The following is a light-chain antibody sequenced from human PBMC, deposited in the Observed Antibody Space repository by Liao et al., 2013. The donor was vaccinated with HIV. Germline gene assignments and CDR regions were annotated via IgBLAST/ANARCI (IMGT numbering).Light chain of an antibody. CDR3: QAWDSTTGDMV. V-gene: IGLV3-1*01. CDR1: GLGDKY. CDR2: QDT. J-gene: IGLJ2*01. Sequence: SYAVTQPPSVSVSPGQTASITCSGDGLGDKYASWYQQKPGQSPVLVIYQDTKRPSGISERFSGSNSGNTATLTISGTQAMDEADYYCQAWDSTTGDMVFGGGTKLTVL.